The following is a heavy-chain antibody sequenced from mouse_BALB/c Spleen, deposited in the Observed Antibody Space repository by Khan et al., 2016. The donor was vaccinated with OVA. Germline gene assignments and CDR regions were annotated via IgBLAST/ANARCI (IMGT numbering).Heavy chain of an antibody. V-gene: IGHV3-6*02. CDR2: IRYDGDS. Sequence: EVQLQESGPGLVKPSQSLSLTCSVTGYSITSGYFWNWIRQFQGNILEWMGYIRYDGDSNYNPSLKNRIFITRDTSKNRFFLKLTSVTPEDTATXYCARGCSSCPAWFPYWGQGTLVTVSA. J-gene: IGHJ3*01. CDR1: GYSITSGYF. CDR3: ARGCSSCPAWFPY. D-gene: IGHD6-1*01.